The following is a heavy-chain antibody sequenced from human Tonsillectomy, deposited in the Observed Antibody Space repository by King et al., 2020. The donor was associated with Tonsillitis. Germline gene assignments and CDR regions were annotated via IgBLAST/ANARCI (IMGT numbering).Heavy chain of an antibody. J-gene: IGHJ2*01. Sequence: VQLVESGGGVVQPGGSLRLSCAASGFTFSSYGMHWVRQAPGKGLEWVAFIRYDGSNKYYADSVKGRFAISRDNSKNTLYLQMNSLTAEDTAVYYCAKEREEYGDYWYFDLWGRGTLVTVSS. CDR2: IRYDGSNK. CDR3: AKEREEYGDYWYFDL. CDR1: GFTFSSYG. D-gene: IGHD4-17*01. V-gene: IGHV3-30*02.